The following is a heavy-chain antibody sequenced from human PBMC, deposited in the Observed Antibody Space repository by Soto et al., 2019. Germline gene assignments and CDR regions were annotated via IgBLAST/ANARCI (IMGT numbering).Heavy chain of an antibody. D-gene: IGHD6-6*01. CDR1: GFTFSSYA. CDR2: ISGSEDST. Sequence: EVQLLESGGGLVQPGESLRLSCAASGFTFSSYAMSWVRQAPGKGLEWVSVISGSEDSTYYAGYVKGRFTISRDNSKNTLYLQMNSLRSEDTAVYYCAKRSSSSTFDYWRQGTLVTVSS. J-gene: IGHJ4*02. V-gene: IGHV3-23*01. CDR3: AKRSSSSTFDY.